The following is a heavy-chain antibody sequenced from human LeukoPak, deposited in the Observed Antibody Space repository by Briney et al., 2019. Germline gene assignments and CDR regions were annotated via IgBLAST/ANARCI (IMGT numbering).Heavy chain of an antibody. CDR3: AVVPAAWDAFDI. J-gene: IGHJ3*02. V-gene: IGHV4-38-2*01. CDR2: IYHSGST. CDR1: GYSISSGYY. Sequence: SETLSLTCAVSGYSISSGYYRGWIRQPPGKGLEWIGSIYHSGSTYYNPSLKSRVTISVDTSKNQFSLKLSSVTAADTAVYYCAVVPAAWDAFDIWGQGTMVTVSS. D-gene: IGHD2-2*01.